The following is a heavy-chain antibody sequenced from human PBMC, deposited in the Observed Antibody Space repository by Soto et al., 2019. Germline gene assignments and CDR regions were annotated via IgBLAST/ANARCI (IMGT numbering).Heavy chain of an antibody. Sequence: SETLSLTCTVSGGSISSYYWSWIRQPPGKGLEWIGYIYYSGSTNYNPSLKSRVTISVDTSKKKFSLKLSSVTAADTAVYYCGTSSTSSLASDYWGQGTLVTVSS. CDR3: GTSSTSSLASDY. V-gene: IGHV4-59*01. D-gene: IGHD2-2*01. CDR2: IYYSGST. J-gene: IGHJ4*02. CDR1: GGSISSYY.